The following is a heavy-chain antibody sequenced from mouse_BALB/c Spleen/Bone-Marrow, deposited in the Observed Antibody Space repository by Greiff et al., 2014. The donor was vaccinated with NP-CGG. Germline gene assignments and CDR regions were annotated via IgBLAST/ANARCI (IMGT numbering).Heavy chain of an antibody. CDR3: ARVLRVYAMDY. CDR2: ISSGGSYT. D-gene: IGHD2-4*01. J-gene: IGHJ4*01. Sequence: DVHLMESGGGLVKPGGSLKLSCAASGFAFSSYDMSWVRQTPEKRLEWVATISSGGSYTYYPDSVKGRFTISRDNARNTLYLQMSSLRSEDTALYYCARVLRVYAMDYWGQGTSVTVSS. V-gene: IGHV5-9*02. CDR1: GFAFSSYD.